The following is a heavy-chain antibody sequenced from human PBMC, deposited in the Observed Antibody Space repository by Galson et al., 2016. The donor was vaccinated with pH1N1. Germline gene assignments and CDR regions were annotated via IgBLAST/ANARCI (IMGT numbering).Heavy chain of an antibody. D-gene: IGHD2-21*02. CDR3: ARVVTPQWVVGDYYGMDV. Sequence: ETLSLTCTVSGASVSSHYWSWIRQPPGKGLEWIGNIDYKRNTNYTPSLKSRVTISLDTSRNRFSLNLNSVTAADTAVYFRARVVTPQWVVGDYYGMDVWGQGTTVTVSS. V-gene: IGHV4-59*02. CDR1: GASVSSHY. CDR2: IDYKRNT. J-gene: IGHJ6*02.